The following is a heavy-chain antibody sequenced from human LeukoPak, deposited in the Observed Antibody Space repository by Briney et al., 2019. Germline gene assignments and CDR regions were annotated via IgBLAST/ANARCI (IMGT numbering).Heavy chain of an antibody. J-gene: IGHJ4*02. CDR1: GYTFTSYG. CDR2: ISAYNGNT. V-gene: IGHV1-18*01. CDR3: ARVKQGYCSGGSCYFDY. D-gene: IGHD2-15*01. Sequence: ASVKVSCKASGYTFTSYGISWVRQAPGQGLEWMGWISAYNGNTNYAQKLQGRVTMTTDTSTSTAYMELRSLRSDDTAVYYCARVKQGYCSGGSCYFDYWGQGTLVTVSS.